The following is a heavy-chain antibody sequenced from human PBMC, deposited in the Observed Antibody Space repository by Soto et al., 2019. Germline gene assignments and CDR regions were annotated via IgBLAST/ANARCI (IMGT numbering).Heavy chain of an antibody. Sequence: PGGSLRLSCAASGFTFSSYAMSWVRQAPGKXLEWVSAISGSGGSTYYADSVKGRFTISRDNSKNTLYLQMNSLRAEDTAVYYCAKEDGWELLPYYYRMDVWGQGTTVTVSS. CDR3: AKEDGWELLPYYYRMDV. CDR2: ISGSGGST. J-gene: IGHJ6*02. D-gene: IGHD1-26*01. CDR1: GFTFSSYA. V-gene: IGHV3-23*01.